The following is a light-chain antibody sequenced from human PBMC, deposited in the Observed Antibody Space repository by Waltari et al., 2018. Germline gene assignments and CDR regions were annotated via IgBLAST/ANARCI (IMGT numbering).Light chain of an antibody. J-gene: IGKJ2*01. CDR3: QQYNYWPPAYS. CDR1: RYVGTS. V-gene: IGKV3-15*01. Sequence: EIVMTQSPATLSMSPGERATLSCRASRYVGTSLAWYQQKPGQAPRLLIYDASARATGIPARCSGSGSGTEFTLTISSLQSEDFVVYYCQQYNYWPPAYSFGQGTKLEIK. CDR2: DAS.